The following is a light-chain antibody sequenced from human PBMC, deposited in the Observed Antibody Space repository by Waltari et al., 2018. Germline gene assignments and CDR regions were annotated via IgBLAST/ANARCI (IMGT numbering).Light chain of an antibody. CDR3: QSADSSGTYAV. V-gene: IGLV3-25*03. CDR1: ALPKQY. Sequence: SYELTQPPSVSVSPGQTARITCSGDALPKQYAYWYQQKPGQAPVLGIYKDSERPSGIPERFSGSSSGTTVTLTISGVQAEDEADYCCQSADSSGTYAVFGGGTQLTVL. CDR2: KDS. J-gene: IGLJ7*01.